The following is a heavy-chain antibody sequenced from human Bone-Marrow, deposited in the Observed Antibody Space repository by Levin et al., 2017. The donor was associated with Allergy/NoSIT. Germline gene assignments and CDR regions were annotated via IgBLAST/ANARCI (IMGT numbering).Heavy chain of an antibody. Sequence: ASVKVSCKASGYTFTNNGFSWVRQVPGKGLEWMGWISANNGNTDYSQSLQGRVTLTTDTSTSTAYMELRSLRSDDTGVYYCETSVVWFAHYYFENWGQGTLVTVSS. D-gene: IGHD3-10*01. CDR2: ISANNGNT. CDR1: GYTFTNNG. CDR3: ETSVVWFAHYYFEN. J-gene: IGHJ4*02. V-gene: IGHV1-18*01.